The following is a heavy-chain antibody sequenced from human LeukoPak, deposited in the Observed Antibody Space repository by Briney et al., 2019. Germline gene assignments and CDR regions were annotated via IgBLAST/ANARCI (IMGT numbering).Heavy chain of an antibody. CDR2: IYSSGST. CDR3: ARGIYGPYYFDY. Sequence: PSETLSLTCTVSGGSISSYYWNWIRQPPGKGLEWIGRIYSSGSTNYNPSLQSRVTISVDTSKNQFSLNLNSVTAADTAVYYCARGIYGPYYFDYWGQGTLVTVSS. J-gene: IGHJ4*02. V-gene: IGHV4-4*07. D-gene: IGHD4-17*01. CDR1: GGSISSYY.